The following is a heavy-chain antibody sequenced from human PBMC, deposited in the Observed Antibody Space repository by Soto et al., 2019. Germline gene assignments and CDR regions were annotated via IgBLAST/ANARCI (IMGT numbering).Heavy chain of an antibody. CDR1: GFTFNTYD. Sequence: GGSLRLSCAASGFTFNTYDMNRVRQAPGKGLEWVSSITTSSAYIYYADSLKGQITISRDNAKNSLFLQMNSLRAEDTAVYYCVRSGTARLLRHSWFDTWGQGTLVTVSS. D-gene: IGHD2-21*01. CDR2: ITTSSAYI. V-gene: IGHV3-21*01. J-gene: IGHJ5*02. CDR3: VRSGTARLLRHSWFDT.